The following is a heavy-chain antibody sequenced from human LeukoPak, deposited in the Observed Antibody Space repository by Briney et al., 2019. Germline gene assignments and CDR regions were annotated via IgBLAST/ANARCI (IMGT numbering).Heavy chain of an antibody. CDR2: IYYSGST. J-gene: IGHJ5*02. Sequence: SETLSLTCTVSGCSVSSGSYYWSWIRQPPGKGLEWIGYIYYSGSTNYNPSLKSRVTISVDTSKNQFSLKLSSVTAADTAVYYCARAFSSSWLEARWFDPWGQGTLVTVSS. CDR1: GCSVSSGSYY. V-gene: IGHV4-61*01. D-gene: IGHD6-13*01. CDR3: ARAFSSSWLEARWFDP.